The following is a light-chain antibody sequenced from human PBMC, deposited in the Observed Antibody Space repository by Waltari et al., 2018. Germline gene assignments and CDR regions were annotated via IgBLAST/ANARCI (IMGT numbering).Light chain of an antibody. V-gene: IGKV3-20*01. Sequence: EIVLTQSPGTLSLSPGERATLSCRASQSVNSIYLAWYQQKPGQAPRLLIYGASNRATGIPDRFSGSGSGIDFTLTISRLEPDDSAMYYCQQYGSSPPITFGQGTRLDIK. J-gene: IGKJ5*01. CDR2: GAS. CDR1: QSVNSIY. CDR3: QQYGSSPPIT.